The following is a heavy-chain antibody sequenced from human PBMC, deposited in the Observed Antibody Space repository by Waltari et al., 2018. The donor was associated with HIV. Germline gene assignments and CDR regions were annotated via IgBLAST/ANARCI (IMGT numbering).Heavy chain of an antibody. V-gene: IGHV3-48*01. CDR2: ISTSRSSE. CDR1: GFTFSSYS. CDR3: ARDYCSSSSCTVDY. J-gene: IGHJ4*02. Sequence: EVQLVESGGGLVQPGGSLSLSCVGSGFTFSSYSMNWVSTDPGKGLEWVSYISTSRSSEYYADSVKGRFTISRDNAKNSLFLQMSSLRTEDTAVYYCARDYCSSSSCTVDYWGQGALVTVSS. D-gene: IGHD2-2*01.